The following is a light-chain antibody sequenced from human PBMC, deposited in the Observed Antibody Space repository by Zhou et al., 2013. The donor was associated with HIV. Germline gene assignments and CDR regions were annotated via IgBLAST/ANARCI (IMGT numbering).Light chain of an antibody. Sequence: EIVLTQSPATLSLSLGERATLSCRASQSVSSYLAWYQQKPGQAPRLLIYDASNRATGIPARFSGSGSGTDFTLTISSLEPEDFAVYYCQQRRTFGGGTKVEIK. V-gene: IGKV3-11*01. J-gene: IGKJ4*01. CDR3: QQRRT. CDR2: DAS. CDR1: QSVSSY.